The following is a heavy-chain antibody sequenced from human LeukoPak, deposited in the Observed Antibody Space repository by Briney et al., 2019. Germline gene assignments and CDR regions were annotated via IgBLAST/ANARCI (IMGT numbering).Heavy chain of an antibody. CDR3: ARDACSSTIYSAGGNWFDP. CDR1: GYTFTSYY. Sequence: ASVKVSCKASGYTFTSYYMHWVRQAPGLGLEWMGIINPSAGSTNYAQKFQGRVTMTRDTSTSTVYLELSRLRSEDTAVYYCARDACSSTIYSAGGNWFDPWGQGTLVTVSS. J-gene: IGHJ5*02. CDR2: INPSAGST. D-gene: IGHD2-2*01. V-gene: IGHV1-46*01.